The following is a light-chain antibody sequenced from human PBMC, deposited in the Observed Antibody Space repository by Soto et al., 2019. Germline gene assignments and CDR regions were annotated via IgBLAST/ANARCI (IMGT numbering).Light chain of an antibody. CDR3: GTWDDSLSSGYV. CDR1: SSNIGDNY. V-gene: IGLV1-51*01. J-gene: IGLJ1*01. Sequence: QSVLTQPPSVSAAPGQKVTISCSGSSSNIGDNYVSWYQQLPGTAPKLLIYDNNRRPSGIPGRFSGSKSGTSATLGITGLQTGDEADYYCGTWDDSLSSGYVFGTGTRSPS. CDR2: DNN.